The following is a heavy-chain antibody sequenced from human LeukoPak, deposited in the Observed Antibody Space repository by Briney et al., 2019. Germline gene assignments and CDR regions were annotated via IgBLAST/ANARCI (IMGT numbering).Heavy chain of an antibody. J-gene: IGHJ4*02. CDR3: ARGFGYAGNYFDY. Sequence: GESLQISCQGSGYSFTSYWIGWVRQMPGKGLEWMGIIFLGDSDTRYSPSFQGQVIISADKSISTAYLQWSSLEASDTAIYYCARGFGYAGNYFDYWGQGTLVTVSS. V-gene: IGHV5-51*01. CDR2: IFLGDSDT. D-gene: IGHD5-18*01. CDR1: GYSFTSYW.